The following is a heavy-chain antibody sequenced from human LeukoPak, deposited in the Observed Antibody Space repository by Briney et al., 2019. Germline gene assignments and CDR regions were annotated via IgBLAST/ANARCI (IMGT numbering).Heavy chain of an antibody. J-gene: IGHJ4*02. CDR2: INPNSGGT. CDR1: GYTFTGYY. Sequence: ASVKVSCKASGYTFTGYYMHWVRQAPGQGLEWMGWINPNSGGTNYAQKFQGRVTMTRDTSISTAYMELSRLRSDDTAVYYCARAPRVCSSTSCYSDDYWGQGTLVTVSS. V-gene: IGHV1-2*02. CDR3: ARAPRVCSSTSCYSDDY. D-gene: IGHD2-2*01.